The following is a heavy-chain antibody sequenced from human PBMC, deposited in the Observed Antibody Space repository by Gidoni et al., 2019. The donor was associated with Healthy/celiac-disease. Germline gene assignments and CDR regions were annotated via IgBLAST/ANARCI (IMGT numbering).Heavy chain of an antibody. Sequence: QLQLQESGPGLVKPSETLSLTCTVPGGSISSSSYYWGWIRQPPGKGLECIGSIYYSGSTYYNPSLKSRVTISVDTSKNQFSLKLSSVTAADTAVYYCARHDYDILTGYYYFDYWGQGTLVTVSS. J-gene: IGHJ4*02. CDR1: GGSISSSSYY. V-gene: IGHV4-39*01. CDR2: IYYSGST. CDR3: ARHDYDILTGYYYFDY. D-gene: IGHD3-9*01.